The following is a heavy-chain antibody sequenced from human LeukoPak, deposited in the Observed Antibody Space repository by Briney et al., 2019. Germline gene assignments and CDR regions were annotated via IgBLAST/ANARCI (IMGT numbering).Heavy chain of an antibody. CDR3: ATEIPYSGSYYARFDP. Sequence: SVKVSCKASGYTFTGYYMHWVRQAPGKGLEWMGGFDPEDGETIYAQKFQGRVTMTEDTSTDTAYMELSSLRSEDTAVYYCATEIPYSGSYYARFDPWGQGTLVTVSS. D-gene: IGHD1-26*01. J-gene: IGHJ5*02. V-gene: IGHV1-24*01. CDR2: FDPEDGET. CDR1: GYTFTGYY.